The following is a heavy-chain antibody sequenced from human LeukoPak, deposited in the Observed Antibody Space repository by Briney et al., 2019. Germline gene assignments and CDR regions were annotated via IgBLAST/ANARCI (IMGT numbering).Heavy chain of an antibody. CDR3: AKDSELKTTTYYFDY. V-gene: IGHV3-74*01. CDR1: GFTFSSYW. J-gene: IGHJ4*02. Sequence: GGSLRLSCAASGFTFSSYWMHWVRQAPGKGLVWVSRINSDGSSTSYADSVKGRFTISRDNAKNTLYLQMNSLRAEDTAVYYCAKDSELKTTTYYFDYWGQGTLVTVSS. D-gene: IGHD4-17*01. CDR2: INSDGSST.